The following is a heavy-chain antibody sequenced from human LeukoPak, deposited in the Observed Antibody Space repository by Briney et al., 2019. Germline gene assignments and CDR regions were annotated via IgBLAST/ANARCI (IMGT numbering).Heavy chain of an antibody. Sequence: SETLSLTCAVYGGSFSGYYWSWIRQPPGKGLEWIGEINHSGSTNYNPSLKSRVTISVDASKNQFSLKLSSVTAADTAVYYCARGLGRLGAFDIWGQGTMVTVSS. J-gene: IGHJ3*02. CDR2: INHSGST. D-gene: IGHD6-19*01. CDR3: ARGLGRLGAFDI. CDR1: GGSFSGYY. V-gene: IGHV4-34*01.